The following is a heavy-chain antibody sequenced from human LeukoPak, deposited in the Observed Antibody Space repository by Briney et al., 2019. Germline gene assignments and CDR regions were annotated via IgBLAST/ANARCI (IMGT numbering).Heavy chain of an antibody. Sequence: PGRSLRLSCAASGFTFSSYGMHWVRQAPGKGLEWVAVISYDGSNKYYADPVKGRFTISRDNSKNTLYLQMNSLRAEDTAVYYCAKAPAVTMIVVVIPPGMDVWGQGTTVTVSS. D-gene: IGHD3-22*01. CDR1: GFTFSSYG. CDR3: AKAPAVTMIVVVIPPGMDV. J-gene: IGHJ6*02. V-gene: IGHV3-30*18. CDR2: ISYDGSNK.